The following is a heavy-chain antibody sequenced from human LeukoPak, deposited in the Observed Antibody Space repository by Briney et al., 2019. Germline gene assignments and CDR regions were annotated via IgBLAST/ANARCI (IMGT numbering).Heavy chain of an antibody. CDR3: AREGDRFIMIVGFDY. V-gene: IGHV1-2*02. Sequence: ASVKVSCKASGYTFTGYYIHWVRQAPGQGLEWMGWINPNSGGTNYAQKFQGRITLTRDTSISTAYMELSRLRSDDTALYYCAREGDRFIMIVGFDYWGQGTLVTVSS. J-gene: IGHJ4*02. CDR2: INPNSGGT. CDR1: GYTFTGYY. D-gene: IGHD3-22*01.